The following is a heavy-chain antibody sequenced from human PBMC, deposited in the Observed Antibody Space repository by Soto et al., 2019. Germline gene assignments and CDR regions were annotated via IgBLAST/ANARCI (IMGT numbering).Heavy chain of an antibody. CDR1: GYTFTSYA. J-gene: IGHJ4*02. CDR3: ASMHDYGDYEGRDY. D-gene: IGHD4-17*01. Sequence: QVQLVQSGAEVKKPGASVKVSCKTSGYTFTSYAVHWVRQAPGQSLEWMGWINAGNGNTKYSQKFQGRVTITRDTPASIAYMERNNLTSEDTAVYYCASMHDYGDYEGRDYWGQGTLVTVST. CDR2: INAGNGNT. V-gene: IGHV1-3*01.